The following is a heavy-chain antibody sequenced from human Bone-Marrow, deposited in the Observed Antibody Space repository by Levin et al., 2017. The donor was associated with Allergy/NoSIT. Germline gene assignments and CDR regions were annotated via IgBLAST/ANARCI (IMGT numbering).Heavy chain of an antibody. CDR3: ARYPYGGFDY. J-gene: IGHJ4*02. CDR1: GASISDSDYF. Sequence: SETLSLTCTVSGASISDSDYFWSWIRQTPGKGLEWIGNVNYDGRTYYNPSLRSRVTISLDTSKNHFSLRLSSVTAADTAVYYCARYPYGGFDYWGQGTLVTVSS. V-gene: IGHV4-30-4*01. CDR2: VNYDGRT. D-gene: IGHD4-23*01.